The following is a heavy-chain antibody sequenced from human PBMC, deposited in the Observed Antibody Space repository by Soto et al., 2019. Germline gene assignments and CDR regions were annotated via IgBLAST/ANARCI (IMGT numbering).Heavy chain of an antibody. CDR2: IRKDGSQR. CDR3: ARDVSPGSSDLYFDAFDI. J-gene: IGHJ3*02. V-gene: IGHV3-7*05. D-gene: IGHD2-8*01. Sequence: EVQLVESVGGLFQPGGVLTLSCAASEFAFSSYWMTWVRQAPGKGLEWVANIRKDGSQRSYLDSGRGRFTISRDNSKNSLYLQMNSLRAEDTALYFCARDVSPGSSDLYFDAFDIWGQGTMVTVSS. CDR1: EFAFSSYW.